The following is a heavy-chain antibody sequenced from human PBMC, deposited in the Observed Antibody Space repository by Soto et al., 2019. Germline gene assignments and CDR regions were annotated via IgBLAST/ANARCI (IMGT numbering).Heavy chain of an antibody. V-gene: IGHV3-23*01. D-gene: IGHD2-15*01. CDR1: GFTFSSYA. CDR3: AKVNFFDTPGTFDV. J-gene: IGHJ3*01. CDR2: IAGSGGMT. Sequence: TGGSLRLSCAASGFTFSSYAMTWVRLAPGRGLEWVATIAGSGGMTYYTNSVRGRFTISRDNSKNTVSLQMSSLRAEDTAMYLCAKVNFFDTPGTFDVWGQGTPVTVSS.